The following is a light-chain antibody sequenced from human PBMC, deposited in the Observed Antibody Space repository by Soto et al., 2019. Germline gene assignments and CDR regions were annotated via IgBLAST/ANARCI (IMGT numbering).Light chain of an antibody. Sequence: QSALTQPASVSGSPGQSITISCTGTSSDVGGYNYVSWYQQYPGKAPKLMIYDVTNRPSGVSNRFSGSKSGNTASLTISGLQAEDEADYHCSSYSSSSTKGFGGGTKLTVL. CDR1: SSDVGGYNY. J-gene: IGLJ2*01. V-gene: IGLV2-14*01. CDR3: SSYSSSSTKG. CDR2: DVT.